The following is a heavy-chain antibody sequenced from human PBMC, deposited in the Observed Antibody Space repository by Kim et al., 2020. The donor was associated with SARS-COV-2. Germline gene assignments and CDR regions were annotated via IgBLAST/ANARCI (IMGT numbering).Heavy chain of an antibody. CDR2: ISSSSSYI. D-gene: IGHD6-19*01. Sequence: GGSLRLSCAASGFTFSSYSMNWVRQAPGKGLEWVSSISSSSSYIYYADSVKGRFTISRDNAKKSLYLQMNSPRAEDTAVYYCARDVDLPSGIALGYSMGVWGQGTTVSVSS. J-gene: IGHJ6*02. V-gene: IGHV3-21*01. CDR1: GFTFSSYS. CDR3: ARDVDLPSGIALGYSMGV.